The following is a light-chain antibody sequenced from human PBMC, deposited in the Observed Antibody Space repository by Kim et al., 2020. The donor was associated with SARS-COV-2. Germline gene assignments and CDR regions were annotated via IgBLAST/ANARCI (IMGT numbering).Light chain of an antibody. CDR3: QHTKTYWT. V-gene: IGKV1-5*03. Sequence: DIQMTQSPSILSASIGDRVTMTCRASQNIGDRLAWYQQKPGNAPQLLIFRATSLVGGVPSRFSGSGSGTEFTLTISSLQPDDFATYYYQHTKTYWTFGQGTKVDIK. CDR2: RAT. J-gene: IGKJ1*01. CDR1: QNIGDR.